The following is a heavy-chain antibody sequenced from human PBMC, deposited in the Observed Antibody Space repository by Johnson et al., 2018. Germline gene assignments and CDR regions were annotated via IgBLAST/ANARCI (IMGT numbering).Heavy chain of an antibody. V-gene: IGHV3-73*01. J-gene: IGHJ1*01. CDR2: IRSKANSYAT. CDR3: AKDQYDSPLRYFQH. CDR1: GFNFSGSA. Sequence: VQLVQSGGGVVQPGRSLRLSCAASGFNFSGSAMHWVRQASGKGLEWVGRIRSKANSYATAYAASGKGRFTISRDDEKNTAYLQKNSPKTEGTAVYYCAKDQYDSPLRYFQHWGQGTLVTVSS. D-gene: IGHD2/OR15-2a*01.